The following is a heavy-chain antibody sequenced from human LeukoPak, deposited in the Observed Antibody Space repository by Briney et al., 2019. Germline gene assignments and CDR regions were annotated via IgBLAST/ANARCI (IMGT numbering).Heavy chain of an antibody. J-gene: IGHJ4*02. CDR3: AKGLVVVPAAAGFDY. D-gene: IGHD2-2*01. V-gene: IGHV3-9*01. CDR1: GFTFDDYA. CDR2: ISWNSGSI. Sequence: GRSLRLSCAASGFTFDDYAMHWVRQVPGKGLEWVPGISWNSGSIGYADSVKGRFTISRDNAKNSLYLQMNSLRAEDTALYYCAKGLVVVPAAAGFDYWGQGTLVTVSS.